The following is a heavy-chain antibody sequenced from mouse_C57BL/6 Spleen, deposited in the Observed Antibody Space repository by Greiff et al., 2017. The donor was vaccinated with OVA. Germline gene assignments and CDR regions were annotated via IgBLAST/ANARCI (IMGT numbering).Heavy chain of an antibody. J-gene: IGHJ3*01. CDR2: IYPGDGDT. CDR3: SRNYGKGFAY. Sequence: VQLQQSGPELVKPGASVKISCKASGYAFSSSWMNWVKQRPGKGLEWIGRIYPGDGDTNYNGKFKGKATLTADKSSSTAYMQLSSLTSEDAAVYFCSRNYGKGFAYWGQGTLVTVSA. D-gene: IGHD2-1*01. CDR1: GYAFSSSW. V-gene: IGHV1-82*01.